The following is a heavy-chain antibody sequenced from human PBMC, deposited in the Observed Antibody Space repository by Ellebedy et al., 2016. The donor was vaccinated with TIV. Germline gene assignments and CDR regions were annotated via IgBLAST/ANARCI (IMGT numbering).Heavy chain of an antibody. D-gene: IGHD5-18*01. CDR1: GFTFSSYG. CDR3: ARDRDSYGYYPYYYGMDV. CDR2: IWYDGSNK. J-gene: IGHJ6*02. Sequence: GESLKISCAASGFTFSSYGMHWVRQAPGKGLEWVAVIWYDGSNKYYADSVKGRFTISRDNSKNTLYLQMNSLRAEDTAVYYCARDRDSYGYYPYYYGMDVWGQGTTVTVSS. V-gene: IGHV3-33*01.